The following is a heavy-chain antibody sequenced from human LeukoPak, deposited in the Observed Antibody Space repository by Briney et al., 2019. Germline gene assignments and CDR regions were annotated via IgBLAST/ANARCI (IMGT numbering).Heavy chain of an antibody. J-gene: IGHJ2*01. CDR3: ARDQDPYWYFDL. Sequence: GGSLRLSCAASGFTFSSYSINWVRQAPGKGLEWVSSISRSSSYIYYAESVKGRFTISRDKAKKSLYMQMNSLRAEHTAVYYCARDQDPYWYFDLWGRGTLVTVSS. CDR2: ISRSSSYI. CDR1: GFTFSSYS. V-gene: IGHV3-21*01.